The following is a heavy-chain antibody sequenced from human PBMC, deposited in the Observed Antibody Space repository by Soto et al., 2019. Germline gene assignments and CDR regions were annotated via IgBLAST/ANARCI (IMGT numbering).Heavy chain of an antibody. Sequence: ASVKVSCKASGYTFTSYSMHWVRQAPGQRLEWMGWINAGNGNTKYSPNFQGRVTISRDNSKNTLYLQMNSLRAEDTAVYYCARGRVVPAAMRENWFDPWGQGTLVTVSS. D-gene: IGHD2-2*01. CDR2: INAGNGNT. J-gene: IGHJ5*02. V-gene: IGHV1-3*01. CDR3: ARGRVVPAAMRENWFDP. CDR1: GYTFTSYS.